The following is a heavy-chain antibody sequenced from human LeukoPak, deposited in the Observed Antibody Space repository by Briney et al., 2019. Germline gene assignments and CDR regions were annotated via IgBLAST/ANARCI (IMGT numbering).Heavy chain of an antibody. V-gene: IGHV3-21*01. CDR2: ISRASESI. J-gene: IGHJ5*02. D-gene: IGHD3-3*01. Sequence: GGSLRLSCAASGFTFNTYSMSWVRQAPGKGLEWVSIISRASESIFYADSVKGRFTISRDNAKNSLYLQMNGLRAEDTAVYYCARGLRFLEDRGRPWGQGTLVTVSS. CDR3: ARGLRFLEDRGRP. CDR1: GFTFNTYS.